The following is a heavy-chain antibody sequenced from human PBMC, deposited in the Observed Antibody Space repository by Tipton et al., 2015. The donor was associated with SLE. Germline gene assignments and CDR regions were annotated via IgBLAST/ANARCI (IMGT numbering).Heavy chain of an antibody. Sequence: TLSLTCAVSGGSINSGAYSWSWIRQPPGKGLEWVGYFHHSGSTNYNPSLQSRVTISRDPSKNQFSLNLSSATAADTAVYYCARDQVGVGDFDYWGQGTPLTVSS. D-gene: IGHD3-16*01. CDR2: FHHSGST. CDR1: GGSINSGAYS. J-gene: IGHJ4*02. V-gene: IGHV4-61*08. CDR3: ARDQVGVGDFDY.